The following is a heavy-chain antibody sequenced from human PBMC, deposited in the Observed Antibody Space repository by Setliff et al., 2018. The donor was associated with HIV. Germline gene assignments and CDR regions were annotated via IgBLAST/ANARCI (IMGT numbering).Heavy chain of an antibody. Sequence: PGGSLRLSCAASGFTFNSYAMHWVRQAPGKGLEWVAVIWYDGSKKYYGDSVKGRFTISRDKSKNTLYLQMDSLRAEDTAAYYCAKDSSSGYYYYYLDVWGKGTTVTAP. CDR2: IWYDGSKK. CDR1: GFTFNSYA. CDR3: AKDSSSGYYYYYLDV. V-gene: IGHV3-33*03. J-gene: IGHJ6*03. D-gene: IGHD6-6*01.